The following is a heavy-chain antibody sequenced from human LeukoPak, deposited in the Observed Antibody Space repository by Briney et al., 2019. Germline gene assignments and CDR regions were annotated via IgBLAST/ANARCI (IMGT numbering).Heavy chain of an antibody. Sequence: PSETVSLTCTVSGGSISSGGYYWSWIRQPPGTGLEWIGYIYHSGRTYYNPSLKSRVTISVDRSKNQFSLKLTSVTAADTAVYYCARDSSGWFASDYWGQGTLVTVSS. J-gene: IGHJ4*02. CDR1: GGSISSGGYY. V-gene: IGHV4-30-2*01. D-gene: IGHD6-19*01. CDR2: IYHSGRT. CDR3: ARDSSGWFASDY.